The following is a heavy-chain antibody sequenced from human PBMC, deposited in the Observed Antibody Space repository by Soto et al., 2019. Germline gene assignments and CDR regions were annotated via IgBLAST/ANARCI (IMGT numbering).Heavy chain of an antibody. V-gene: IGHV3-23*01. Sequence: GGSLRLSCAASGFTFSSYAMSWVRQAPGKGLEWVSAISGSGGSTYYADSVKGRFTISRDNSKNTLYLQMNSLRAEDTAVYYCAKDRGMVVAATGVTFGAFDIWGQGTMVTVSS. CDR1: GFTFSSYA. CDR3: AKDRGMVVAATGVTFGAFDI. CDR2: ISGSGGST. J-gene: IGHJ3*02. D-gene: IGHD2-15*01.